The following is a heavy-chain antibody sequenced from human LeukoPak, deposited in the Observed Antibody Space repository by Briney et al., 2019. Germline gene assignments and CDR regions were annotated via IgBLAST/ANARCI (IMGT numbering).Heavy chain of an antibody. J-gene: IGHJ4*02. V-gene: IGHV3-23*01. CDR3: AKERFDY. CDR2: ISGSGGST. Sequence: GGALRLSCAPSGFTLSSYAMSWVRQAPGKGVEGVPAISGSGGSTYYADSVKGRCTISRDNSKNTVYLQTNICRARGPGGVFLAKERFDYWGQGTLVTVSS. CDR1: GFTLSSYA.